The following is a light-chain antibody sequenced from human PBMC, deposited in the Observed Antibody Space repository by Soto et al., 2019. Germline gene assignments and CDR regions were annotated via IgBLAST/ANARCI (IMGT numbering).Light chain of an antibody. Sequence: QSVLTQPASVSGSPGESITISCTGTSSDVGGYNYVSWYQQHPDKAPKLMIYDVINRPSGVSNRFSGSKSANTASLTISGLQAEDEADYYCSSYTSSSPPFVFGTGTKLTAL. J-gene: IGLJ1*01. CDR3: SSYTSSSPPFV. CDR1: SSDVGGYNY. CDR2: DVI. V-gene: IGLV2-14*01.